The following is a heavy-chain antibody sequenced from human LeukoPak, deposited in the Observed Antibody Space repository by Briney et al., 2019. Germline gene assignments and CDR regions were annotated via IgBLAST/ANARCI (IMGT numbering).Heavy chain of an antibody. J-gene: IGHJ6*03. CDR1: GFTFSTYG. D-gene: IGHD5-18*01. Sequence: GGSLRLSCAASGFTFSTYGMRWVRQAPGKGLEWVAFIRYDGSKKYYADSVKGRFTISRDNSKNTLYLQMNSLRAEDTAVYYCAKDQKRGYSYGYVFYYYYMDVWGKGTTVTISS. CDR3: AKDQKRGYSYGYVFYYYYMDV. V-gene: IGHV3-30*02. CDR2: IRYDGSKK.